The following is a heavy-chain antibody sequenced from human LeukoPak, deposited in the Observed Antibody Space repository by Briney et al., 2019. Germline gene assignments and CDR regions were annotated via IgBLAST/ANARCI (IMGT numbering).Heavy chain of an antibody. D-gene: IGHD3-10*01. V-gene: IGHV3-21*01. CDR3: ARVSMVRGVRVEY. J-gene: IGHJ4*02. CDR2: ISSSSYI. Sequence: PGGSLRLSCAASGFTFSSYSMNWVRQAPGKGLEWVSSISSSSYIYYADSVKGRFTISRDNAKNSLYLQMNSLRHEDTALYYCARVSMVRGVRVEYWGQGTLVTVSS. CDR1: GFTFSSYS.